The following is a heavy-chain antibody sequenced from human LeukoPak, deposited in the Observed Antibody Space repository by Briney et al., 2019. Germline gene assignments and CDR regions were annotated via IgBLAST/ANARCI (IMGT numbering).Heavy chain of an antibody. V-gene: IGHV5-51*01. CDR3: ARHQPGAEVGTPEFDY. D-gene: IGHD6-13*01. CDR2: IYPGDSDT. Sequence: GESLKISCKGSGYSFITYWIGWVRHMPGKGLEWMGIIYPGDSDTRYSPSFQGQVTISADKSISTAYLQWSNLKALDTAMYYCARHQPGAEVGTPEFDYWGQGTLVTVSS. CDR1: GYSFITYW. J-gene: IGHJ4*02.